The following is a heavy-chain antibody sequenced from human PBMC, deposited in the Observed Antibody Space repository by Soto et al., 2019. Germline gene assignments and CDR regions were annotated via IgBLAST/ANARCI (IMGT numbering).Heavy chain of an antibody. Sequence: GGSLRLSCAASGFTFSNAWMSWVRQAPGKGLEWVGRIKSKTDGGTTDYAAPVKGRFTISRDDSKNTLYLQMNSLKTEDTAVYYCTTHDDYGGPRWFYYYYMDVWGKGTTVTVSS. CDR2: IKSKTDGGTT. CDR3: TTHDDYGGPRWFYYYYMDV. V-gene: IGHV3-15*01. J-gene: IGHJ6*03. D-gene: IGHD4-17*01. CDR1: GFTFSNAW.